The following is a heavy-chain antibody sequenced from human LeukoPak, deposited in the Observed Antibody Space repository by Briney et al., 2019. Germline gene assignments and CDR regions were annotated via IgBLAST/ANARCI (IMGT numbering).Heavy chain of an antibody. Sequence: SETLSLTCTVSGGSISSGSYYWSWIRQPAGKGLEWIGRIYTSGSTNYNPSLKSRVTISVDTSKNQFSLKLSSVTAADTAVYYCASTPTRDYGDYDDDYWGQGTLVTVSS. CDR3: ASTPTRDYGDYDDDY. V-gene: IGHV4-61*02. CDR1: GGSISSGSYY. J-gene: IGHJ4*02. CDR2: IYTSGST. D-gene: IGHD4-17*01.